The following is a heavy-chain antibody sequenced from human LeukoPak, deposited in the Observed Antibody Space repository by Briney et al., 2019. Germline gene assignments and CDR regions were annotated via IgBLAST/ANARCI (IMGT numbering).Heavy chain of an antibody. D-gene: IGHD1-26*01. CDR1: GGSFSGYY. CDR3: ARDSPKRYSGSYFDY. J-gene: IGHJ4*02. V-gene: IGHV4-34*01. CDR2: ISDSGST. Sequence: SETLSLTCAVYGGSFSGYYWSWIRQPPGKGLEWIGFISDSGSTSYNSSLKSRVAISVDRSKNQFSLKLTSVTAADTAVYYCARDSPKRYSGSYFDYWGQGTLVTVSS.